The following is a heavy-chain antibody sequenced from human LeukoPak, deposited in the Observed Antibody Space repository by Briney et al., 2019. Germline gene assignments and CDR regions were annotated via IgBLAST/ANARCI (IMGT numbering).Heavy chain of an antibody. D-gene: IGHD3-3*01. Sequence: PGGSLRLSCADSGFTFSSYWMSWVRQAPGKGLEWVANIKQDGSEKYYVDSVKGRFTISRDNAKNSLYLQMNSLRAEDTAVYYYARDDDFWSGYLYWGQGTLVTVSS. CDR2: IKQDGSEK. CDR1: GFTFSSYW. V-gene: IGHV3-7*01. J-gene: IGHJ4*02. CDR3: ARDDDFWSGYLY.